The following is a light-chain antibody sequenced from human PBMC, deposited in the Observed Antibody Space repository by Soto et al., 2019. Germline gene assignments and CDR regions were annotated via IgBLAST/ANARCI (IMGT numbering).Light chain of an antibody. CDR1: NNL. V-gene: IGLV2-23*01. J-gene: IGLJ1*01. CDR3: CAYAGARYYV. Sequence: QSVLTQPASVSGSPGQSITISCTGTNNLVSWYQQHPGKAPKVVLYEGTKRPSGVSNRFSGSNSGSTASLTISGLQAEDEAHYFCCAYAGARYYVFGPGTKVTVL. CDR2: EGT.